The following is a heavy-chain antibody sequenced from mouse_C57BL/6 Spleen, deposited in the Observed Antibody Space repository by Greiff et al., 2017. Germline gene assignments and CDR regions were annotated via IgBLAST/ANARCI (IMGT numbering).Heavy chain of an antibody. V-gene: IGHV1-54*01. Sequence: QVQLKESGAELVRPGTSVKVSCKASGYAFTNYLIEWVKQRPGQGLEWIGVINPGSGGTNYNEKFKGKATLTADKSSSTAYMQLSSLTSEDSAVYFCARWGTDGYYEDIDYWGQGTTLTVSS. J-gene: IGHJ2*01. CDR2: INPGSGGT. CDR1: GYAFTNYL. D-gene: IGHD2-3*01. CDR3: ARWGTDGYYEDIDY.